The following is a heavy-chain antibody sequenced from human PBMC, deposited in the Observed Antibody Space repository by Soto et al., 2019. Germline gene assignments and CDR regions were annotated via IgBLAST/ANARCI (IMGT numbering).Heavy chain of an antibody. CDR2: IYWNDDR. J-gene: IGHJ6*02. D-gene: IGHD3-3*01. Sequence: QITLKESGPTLVKPTQTLTLTCTFSGFSLSTGGVGVGWIRQPPGKALEWLALIYWNDDRRSSPSLKSRLTITKATSKNQVVLTMTNVAPVDTATYYCAHSPIMAVTGAEGVDYHSYGLDVWGQGTTVTVSS. CDR3: AHSPIMAVTGAEGVDYHSYGLDV. CDR1: GFSLSTGGVG. V-gene: IGHV2-5*01.